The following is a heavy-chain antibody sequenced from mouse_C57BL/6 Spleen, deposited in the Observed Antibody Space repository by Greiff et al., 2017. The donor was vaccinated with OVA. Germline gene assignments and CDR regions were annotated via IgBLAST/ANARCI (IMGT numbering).Heavy chain of an antibody. Sequence: QVQLQQSGAELVKPGASVKISCKASGYAFSSYWMNWVKQRPGKGLEWIGQIYPGDGDTNYNGKFKGKATLTADKSSSTAYMQLSSLTSEDSAVYFCARRSNYADFDYWGQGTTLTVSS. CDR2: IYPGDGDT. CDR1: GYAFSSYW. CDR3: ARRSNYADFDY. D-gene: IGHD2-5*01. J-gene: IGHJ2*01. V-gene: IGHV1-80*01.